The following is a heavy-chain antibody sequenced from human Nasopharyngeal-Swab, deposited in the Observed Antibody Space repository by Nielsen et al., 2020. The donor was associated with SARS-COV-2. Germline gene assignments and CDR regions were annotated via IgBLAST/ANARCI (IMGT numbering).Heavy chain of an antibody. J-gene: IGHJ4*02. CDR3: ARGGIPTGDLPTGYYFDY. CDR2: INHSGST. V-gene: IGHV4-34*01. D-gene: IGHD7-27*01. CDR1: GGSFSGYY. Sequence: SQTLSLTCAVYGGSFSGYYWSWIRQPPGKGLEWSGEINHSGSTNYNPSLKSRVAISVDTSKNQFSLKLSSVTAADTAVYYCARGGIPTGDLPTGYYFDYWGQGTLVTVSS.